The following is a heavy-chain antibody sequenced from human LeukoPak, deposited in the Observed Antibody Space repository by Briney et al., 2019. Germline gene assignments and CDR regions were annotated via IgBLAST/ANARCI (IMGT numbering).Heavy chain of an antibody. V-gene: IGHV3-21*01. CDR1: GFTFSSYS. Sequence: GGSLRLSCAASGFTFSSYSMNWVRQAPGKGLEWVSSISSSSSYIYYADSVKGRFTISRDNAKNSLYLQMNSLRAEDTAVYYCARDNGRSGGSCYNYWGQGTLVTVSS. D-gene: IGHD2-15*01. CDR3: ARDNGRSGGSCYNY. J-gene: IGHJ4*02. CDR2: ISSSSSYI.